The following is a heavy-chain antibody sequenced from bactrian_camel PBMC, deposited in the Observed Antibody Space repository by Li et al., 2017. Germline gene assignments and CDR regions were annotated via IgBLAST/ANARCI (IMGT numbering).Heavy chain of an antibody. J-gene: IGHJ4*01. Sequence: HVQLVESGGGSVQAGGSPRLSCAASGYITTNYCMGWFRQAPGKEREGVATITTGTGNTDYADSVKGRFTISQDGAENTVYLQMNGLKPEDTAMYYCAADRLVISGMCVGEYNFWGHGTQVTVS. D-gene: IGHD2*01. CDR3: AADRLVISGMCVGEYNF. V-gene: IGHV3S1*01. CDR1: GYITTNYC. CDR2: ITTGTGNT.